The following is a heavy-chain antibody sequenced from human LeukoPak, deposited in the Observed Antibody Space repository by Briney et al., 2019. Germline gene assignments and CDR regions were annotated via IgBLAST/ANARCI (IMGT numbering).Heavy chain of an antibody. Sequence: GASVKVSCKVSGYTLTELSMHWVRQAPGKGLEWMGGFDPEDGETIYAQKFQGRVTMIEDTSTDTAYMELSSLRSEDTAVYYCATALVVMGAFDIWGQGTMVTVSS. CDR3: ATALVVMGAFDI. V-gene: IGHV1-24*01. CDR2: FDPEDGET. J-gene: IGHJ3*02. D-gene: IGHD3-22*01. CDR1: GYTLTELS.